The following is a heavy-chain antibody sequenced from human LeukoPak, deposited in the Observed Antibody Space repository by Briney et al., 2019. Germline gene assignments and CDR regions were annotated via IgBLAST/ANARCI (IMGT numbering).Heavy chain of an antibody. CDR3: ARAPYYYDSSGSYYYYYYMGV. V-gene: IGHV4-61*02. J-gene: IGHJ6*03. D-gene: IGHD3-22*01. CDR2: IYTSGST. CDR1: GGSISSGSYY. Sequence: PSETLSLTCTVSGGSISSGSYYWSWIRQPAGKGLEWIGRIYTSGSTNYNPSLKSRVTISVDTSKNQFSLKLSSVTAADTAVYYCARAPYYYDSSGSYYYYYYMGVWGKGTTVTISS.